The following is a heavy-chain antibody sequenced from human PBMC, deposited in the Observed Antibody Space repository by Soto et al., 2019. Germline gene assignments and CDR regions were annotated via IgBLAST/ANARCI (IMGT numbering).Heavy chain of an antibody. D-gene: IGHD6-6*01. CDR2: IDYSGTT. CDR3: ARRTGSSNYYFDY. Sequence: SETLSLTCTVSGGSISSSIYYWGWIRQPPGRGLEWIGIIDYSGTTYYNPSLKSRLTMSVDTSKNHFSLNLSSVTAADTAVYYCARRTGSSNYYFDYWGQGALVTVSS. J-gene: IGHJ4*02. V-gene: IGHV4-39*02. CDR1: GGSISSSIYY.